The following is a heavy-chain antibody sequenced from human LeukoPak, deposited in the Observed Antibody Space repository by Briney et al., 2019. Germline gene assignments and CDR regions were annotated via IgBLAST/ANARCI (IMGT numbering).Heavy chain of an antibody. CDR3: ARAQQLTTYYFDS. Sequence: GASVKVSCKASGGTFSSYAISWVRQAPGQGLEWMGRINPNSGGTNYAQKFQGRVTMTRDTSISTAYMELGSLRSDDTAVYYCARAQQLTTYYFDSWGQGTLVTVSS. D-gene: IGHD6-13*01. CDR1: GGTFSSYA. V-gene: IGHV1-2*06. J-gene: IGHJ4*02. CDR2: INPNSGGT.